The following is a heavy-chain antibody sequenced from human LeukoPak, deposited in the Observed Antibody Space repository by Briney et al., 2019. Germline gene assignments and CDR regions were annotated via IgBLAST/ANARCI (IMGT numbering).Heavy chain of an antibody. CDR1: GFTFSSYS. J-gene: IGHJ4*02. D-gene: IGHD5-24*01. Sequence: GGSPRLSCAASGFTFSSYSTNWVRQAPGKGLEWVSSISSSSSYIYYADSVKGRFTISRDNAKNSLYLQMNSLRAEDTAVYYCARDHGDGYNCADYWGQGTLVTVSS. CDR3: ARDHGDGYNCADY. V-gene: IGHV3-21*01. CDR2: ISSSSSYI.